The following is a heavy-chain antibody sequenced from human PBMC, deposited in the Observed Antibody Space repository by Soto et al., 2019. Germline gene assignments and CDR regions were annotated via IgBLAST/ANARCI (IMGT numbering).Heavy chain of an antibody. CDR3: ASRDPGTSVDY. Sequence: SETLSLTCAVSGGSFTSNNWWTWVRQPPGQGLEWIGEIYRTGSTNYNPSLKRRVTISLDKSENQFSLKVPSLTAADTAVYYCASRDPGTSVDYWGQGTLVTVSS. D-gene: IGHD1-7*01. CDR1: GGSFTSNNW. V-gene: IGHV4-4*02. J-gene: IGHJ4*02. CDR2: IYRTGST.